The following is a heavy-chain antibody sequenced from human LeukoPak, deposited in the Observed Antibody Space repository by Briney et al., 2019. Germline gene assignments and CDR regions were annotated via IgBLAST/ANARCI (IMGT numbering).Heavy chain of an antibody. J-gene: IGHJ4*02. Sequence: GGSLRLSCTASGCTFIGHWIHWVRQAPRMGLVWVSRINERGTESMYAESVKGRFTISRDNEKNTVYLQMNSLRAEDTAVYYCVRDETLWTLDWWGQGTLVSVSS. CDR2: INERGTES. D-gene: IGHD1-1*01. CDR3: VRDETLWTLDW. V-gene: IGHV3-74*03. CDR1: GCTFIGHW.